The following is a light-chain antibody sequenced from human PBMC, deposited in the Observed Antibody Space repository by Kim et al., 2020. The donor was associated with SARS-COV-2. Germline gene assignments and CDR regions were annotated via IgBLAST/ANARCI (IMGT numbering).Light chain of an antibody. CDR1: QEIRND. J-gene: IGKJ5*01. Sequence: ASGGDRGTITCRGRQEIRNDLGWYQQNPGRAPKRLIYGASRLQRGVPSRFSGRGAGTEFTPTISSLQPEDFATYFCLQHNSYPITFGQGTRLEIK. CDR2: GAS. CDR3: LQHNSYPIT. V-gene: IGKV1-17*01.